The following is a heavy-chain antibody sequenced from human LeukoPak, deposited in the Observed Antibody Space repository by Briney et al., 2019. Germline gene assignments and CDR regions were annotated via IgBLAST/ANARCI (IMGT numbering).Heavy chain of an antibody. J-gene: IGHJ4*02. CDR3: AKNQVVITPDYLDY. CDR1: GFTFSSDA. D-gene: IGHD3-22*01. CDR2: ISGSGGST. V-gene: IGHV3-23*01. Sequence: SGGALRLSCAASGFTFSSDAMSWVRQAPGKGLEWVSAISGSGGSTYYVDSVKGRFTISRDNSKNTLYLQMNSLRAEDTAVYYCAKNQVVITPDYLDYWGQGTLVTVSS.